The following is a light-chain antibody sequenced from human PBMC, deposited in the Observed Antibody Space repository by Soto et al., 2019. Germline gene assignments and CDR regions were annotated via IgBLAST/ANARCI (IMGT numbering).Light chain of an antibody. Sequence: QSVLTQPASVSGSPGQSVTISCTGTSSDVGAYNYVSWYQHHPGKAPKLMIYEVSDRPSGVSNRFSGSKSGHTASLTISGLQAEDETGYYCSSYTRTTTLVFGGGTKLTVL. J-gene: IGLJ3*02. V-gene: IGLV2-14*01. CDR3: SSYTRTTTLV. CDR2: EVS. CDR1: SSDVGAYNY.